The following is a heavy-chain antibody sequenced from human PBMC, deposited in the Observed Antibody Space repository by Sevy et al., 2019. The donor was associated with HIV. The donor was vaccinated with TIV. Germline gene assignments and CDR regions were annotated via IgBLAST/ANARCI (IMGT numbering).Heavy chain of an antibody. CDR1: GYTFTGYY. CDR2: INPNSGGR. V-gene: IGHV1-2*02. D-gene: IGHD3-22*01. CDR3: ARMGDYYDSSGYYPSKF. Sequence: ASVKVSCKGSGYTFTGYYIHWVRQAPGQGLEWMGWINPNSGGRYFAKKFQDSVTLTTDTSVNTAYMELRSLRFDDTAVYYCARMGDYYDSSGYYPSKFWGQGTLVTVSS. J-gene: IGHJ4*02.